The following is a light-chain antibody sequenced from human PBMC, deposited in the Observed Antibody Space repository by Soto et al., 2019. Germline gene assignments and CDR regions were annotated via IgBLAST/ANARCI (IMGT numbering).Light chain of an antibody. J-gene: IGKJ3*01. CDR1: QSVSSC. Sequence: EIVLTQSPATLSLSPGERATLSCRASQSVSSCLAWYQQKPGQAPRLLIYDASNRATGIPARFSGSGSGTDFTLTISSLEPEDFAVYYCQQRSNWPPVTFGPGTKVDI. CDR2: DAS. CDR3: QQRSNWPPVT. V-gene: IGKV3-11*01.